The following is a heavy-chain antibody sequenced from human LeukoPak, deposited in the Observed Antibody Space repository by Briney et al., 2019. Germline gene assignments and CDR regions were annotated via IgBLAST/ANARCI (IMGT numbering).Heavy chain of an antibody. D-gene: IGHD6-6*01. J-gene: IGHJ6*03. Sequence: SETLSLTCTVSGGSISSNNYYWGWIRQPPGKGLEWIGSIYYSGGTYYNSSLKSRVTISVDTSKNQFSLKLSSVTAADTAVYYCARTASIAARFSDYYYMDVWGKGTTVTVSS. CDR2: IYYSGGT. V-gene: IGHV4-39*07. CDR1: GGSISSNNYY. CDR3: ARTASIAARFSDYYYMDV.